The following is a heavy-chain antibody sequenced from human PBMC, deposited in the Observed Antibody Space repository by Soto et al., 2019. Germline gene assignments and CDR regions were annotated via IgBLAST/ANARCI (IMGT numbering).Heavy chain of an antibody. D-gene: IGHD2-21*02. CDR2: IYTSGST. CDR3: ARVSVTQWNNWFDP. Sequence: SETLSLTCTVSGGSISSYYWSWIRQPAGKGLEWIGRIYTSGSTNYNPSLKSRVTMSVDTSKNQFSLELSSVTTADTAVYYCARVSVTQWNNWFDPWGQGTLVTVSS. CDR1: GGSISSYY. V-gene: IGHV4-4*07. J-gene: IGHJ5*02.